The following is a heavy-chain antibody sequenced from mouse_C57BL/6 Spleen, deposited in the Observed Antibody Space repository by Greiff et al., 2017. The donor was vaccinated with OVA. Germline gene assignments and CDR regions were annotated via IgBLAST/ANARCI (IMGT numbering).Heavy chain of an antibody. CDR2: ISDGGSYT. V-gene: IGHV5-4*01. Sequence: EVQRVESGGGLVKPGGSLKLSCAASGFTFSSYAMSWVRQTPEKRLEWVATISDGGSYTYYPDNVKGRFTISRDNAKNNLYLQMSHLKSEDTAMYYCARDGGSSGLDYWGQGTTLTVSS. J-gene: IGHJ2*01. CDR1: GFTFSSYA. CDR3: ARDGGSSGLDY. D-gene: IGHD3-2*02.